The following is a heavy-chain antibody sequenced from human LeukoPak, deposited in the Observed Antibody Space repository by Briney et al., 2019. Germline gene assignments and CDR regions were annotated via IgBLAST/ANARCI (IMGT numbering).Heavy chain of an antibody. Sequence: GGSLRLSCAASGFTFSSYWMNWVRQVPGKGLEWVANIKQDGSEKYYVDSVKGRFTISRDNAKNSLYLQMNSLRAEDTAVYYCARDRAYDSSGYYYVSEDAFDIWGQGTMVTVSS. J-gene: IGHJ3*02. D-gene: IGHD3-22*01. CDR3: ARDRAYDSSGYYYVSEDAFDI. CDR2: IKQDGSEK. CDR1: GFTFSSYW. V-gene: IGHV3-7*01.